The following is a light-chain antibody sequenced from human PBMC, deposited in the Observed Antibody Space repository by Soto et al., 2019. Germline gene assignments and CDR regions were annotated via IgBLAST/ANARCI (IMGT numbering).Light chain of an antibody. J-gene: IGKJ5*01. CDR1: QSLVHSDGIAY. CDR2: KVS. CDR3: MQGTHWPIT. Sequence: DVVMTQSPLSLPVTLGQPASISCRSNQSLVHSDGIAYFSWFQQRPGRSPRRLIYKVSNRDSGDPARFSVSGSGTDFALKISRVEAEDVGVYYCMQGTHWPITFGQGTGLEIK. V-gene: IGKV2-30*02.